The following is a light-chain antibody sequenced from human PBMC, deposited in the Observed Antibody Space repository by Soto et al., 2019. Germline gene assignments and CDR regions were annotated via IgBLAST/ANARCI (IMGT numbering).Light chain of an antibody. J-gene: IGLJ1*01. Sequence: ALTQPPSASWSPGQSVTISCTGTSSDVGAYNFVSWYQQHPGKAPKLIISEVSKRPSGVPDRFSGSKSGNTASLTVSGLQAEDEADYYCSSHAGSIHFYVFGTGTKGTVL. CDR2: EVS. CDR1: SSDVGAYNF. V-gene: IGLV2-8*01. CDR3: SSHAGSIHFYV.